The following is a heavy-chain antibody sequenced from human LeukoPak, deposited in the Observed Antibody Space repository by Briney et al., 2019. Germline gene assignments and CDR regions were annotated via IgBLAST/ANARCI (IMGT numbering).Heavy chain of an antibody. CDR3: ASVLNYYDSSGILDY. D-gene: IGHD3-22*01. J-gene: IGHJ4*02. Sequence: GGSLRLSCAASGFTFSSYGMHWVRQAPGKGLEWVAVISYGGSNKYYADSVKGRFTISRDNSKNTLYLQMNSLRAEDTAVYYCASVLNYYDSSGILDYWGQGTLVTVSS. CDR2: ISYGGSNK. V-gene: IGHV3-30*03. CDR1: GFTFSSYG.